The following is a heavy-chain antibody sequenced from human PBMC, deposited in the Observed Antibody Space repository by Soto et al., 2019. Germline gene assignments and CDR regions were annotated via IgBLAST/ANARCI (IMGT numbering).Heavy chain of an antibody. CDR3: AKVGISGTKYFEY. J-gene: IGHJ4*02. CDR2: ITSTGGTT. V-gene: IGHV3-23*01. D-gene: IGHD1-20*01. CDR1: GFAFSPYG. Sequence: EVQLLESGGGLAQPGGSLRLSCAASGFAFSPYGMSWFRQAPGKGLEWVSSITSTGGTTYYADSVKGRFTISRDNSKNTLYLQMNSLRAEDTAVYYCAKVGISGTKYFEYWGQGTLVTVSS.